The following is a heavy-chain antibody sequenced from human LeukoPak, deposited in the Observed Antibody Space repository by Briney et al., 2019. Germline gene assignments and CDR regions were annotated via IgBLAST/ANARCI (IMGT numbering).Heavy chain of an antibody. D-gene: IGHD1-26*01. Sequence: GGSLRLSCAPSGFTFEDYAMHWVRQAPGKGLEWVSTISWNSRTIGYADSVKGRFTISRDNAKNSLYLQMNSLTVEDRALYYCVKGVGVNKGYYFDHWGQGSLVTVSS. CDR2: ISWNSRTI. CDR3: VKGVGVNKGYYFDH. J-gene: IGHJ4*02. CDR1: GFTFEDYA. V-gene: IGHV3-9*01.